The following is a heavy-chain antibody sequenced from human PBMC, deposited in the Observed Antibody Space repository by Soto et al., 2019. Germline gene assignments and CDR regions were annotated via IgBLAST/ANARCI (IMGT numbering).Heavy chain of an antibody. CDR1: GGTFSSYT. Sequence: ASVKVSCKASGGTFSSYTISWVRQAPGQGLEWMGRIIPILGIANYAQKFQGRVTITADKSTSTAYMELSSLRSEDTAVYYCASNRFWDIVVVPATKNYYYYMDVWGKGTTVTVSS. CDR3: ASNRFWDIVVVPATKNYYYYMDV. J-gene: IGHJ6*03. V-gene: IGHV1-69*02. CDR2: IIPILGIA. D-gene: IGHD2-2*01.